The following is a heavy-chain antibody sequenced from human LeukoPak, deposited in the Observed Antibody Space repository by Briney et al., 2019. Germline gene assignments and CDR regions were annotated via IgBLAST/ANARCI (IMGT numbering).Heavy chain of an antibody. V-gene: IGHV3-23*01. CDR2: ISGSGGST. Sequence: GGSLRLSCAASGFTFSSYAMSWVRQAPGKGLEWVSAISGSGGSTYYADSVKGRFTISRDNSKNTLYLQMNSLRAEDTAVYYCAKDHSGYDLGWYFDLWGRGTLVTVSS. CDR3: AKDHSGYDLGWYFDL. J-gene: IGHJ2*01. CDR1: GFTFSSYA. D-gene: IGHD5-12*01.